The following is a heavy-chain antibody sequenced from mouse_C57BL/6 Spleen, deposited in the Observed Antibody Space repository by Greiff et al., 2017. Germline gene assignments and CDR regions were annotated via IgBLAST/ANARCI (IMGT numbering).Heavy chain of an antibody. CDR2: ISGGGGNT. V-gene: IGHV5-9*01. CDR1: GFTLSSYT. Sequence: DVKLVESGGGLVKPGGSLKLSCAASGFTLSSYTMSWVRQTPEKRLEWVATISGGGGNTYYPDSVKGRFTISRDNAKNTLYLQMSSLRSEDTALYYCARGSGSSLFDYWGQGTTLTVSS. CDR3: ARGSGSSLFDY. J-gene: IGHJ2*01. D-gene: IGHD1-1*01.